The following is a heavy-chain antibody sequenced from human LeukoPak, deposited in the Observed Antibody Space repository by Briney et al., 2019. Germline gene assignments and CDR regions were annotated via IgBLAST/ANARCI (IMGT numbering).Heavy chain of an antibody. V-gene: IGHV3-13*01. D-gene: IGHD6-13*01. J-gene: IGHJ6*02. CDR1: GFTFSSYD. Sequence: GGSLRLSCAASGFTFSSYDMHWVRQATGKGLEWVSAIGTAGDTYYPGSVKGRFTISRENAKNSLYLQMNSLRAGDTAVYYCARGRYSSSWFHYYYGMDVWGQGTTVTVSS. CDR3: ARGRYSSSWFHYYYGMDV. CDR2: IGTAGDT.